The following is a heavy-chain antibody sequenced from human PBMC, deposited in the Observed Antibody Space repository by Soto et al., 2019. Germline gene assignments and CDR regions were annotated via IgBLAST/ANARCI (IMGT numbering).Heavy chain of an antibody. J-gene: IGHJ4*02. CDR1: GFTFSSYG. CDR2: IWYDGSNK. V-gene: IGHV3-33*01. D-gene: IGHD2-15*01. Sequence: QVQLVESGGGVVQPGRSLRLSCAASGFTFSSYGMHWVRQAPGKGLEWVAVIWYDGSNKYYADSVKGRFTISRDNSKNTLYLQMNSLRAEDTAVYYCARSYCSGGSCYSGLWWAPDHFDYWGQGTLVTVSS. CDR3: ARSYCSGGSCYSGLWWAPDHFDY.